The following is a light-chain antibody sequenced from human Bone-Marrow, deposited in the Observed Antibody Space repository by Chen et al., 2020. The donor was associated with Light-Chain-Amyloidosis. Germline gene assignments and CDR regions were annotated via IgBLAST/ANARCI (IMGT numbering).Light chain of an antibody. CDR3: QSADSSGTYEVI. CDR2: RDT. Sequence: SYELTQPPSVSVSPGQTARITCSGDDLPTKYAYWYQQKPGQAPVLVIHRDTERPSGISERFCGASSGTTATLTISRVQAEDEADYHCQSADSSGTYEVIFGGGTKLTVL. V-gene: IGLV3-25*03. CDR1: DLPTKY. J-gene: IGLJ2*01.